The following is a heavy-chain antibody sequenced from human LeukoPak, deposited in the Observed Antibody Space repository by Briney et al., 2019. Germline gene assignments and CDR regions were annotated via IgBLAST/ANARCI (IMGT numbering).Heavy chain of an antibody. J-gene: IGHJ4*02. V-gene: IGHV4-59*12. CDR2: IYYSGST. CDR3: ARGPPINYDISTGYYNFDN. Sequence: PSETLSLTCTVSGGSISSYYWSWIRQPPGKGLEWIGHIYYSGSTNYNPSLKSRVTISVDTSKNQFSLKLTSVTAADTAVYYCARGPPINYDISTGYYNFDNWGQGTLVTVSS. CDR1: GGSISSYY. D-gene: IGHD3-9*01.